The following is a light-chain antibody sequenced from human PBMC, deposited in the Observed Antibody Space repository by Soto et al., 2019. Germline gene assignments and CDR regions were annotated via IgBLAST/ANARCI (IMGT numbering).Light chain of an antibody. J-gene: IGKJ5*01. CDR3: MQGTHWPIT. CDR1: QSLVHSDGIAY. CDR2: KVS. Sequence: FVVTQSPLSLPVTLGQPASISCRSNQSLVHSDGIAYFSWFQQRPSRSPRRLIYKVSNRDSGVPARFSGSGSGTDFALKISRVEAEDVGVYYCMQGTHWPITFGQGTRLEI. V-gene: IGKV2-30*02.